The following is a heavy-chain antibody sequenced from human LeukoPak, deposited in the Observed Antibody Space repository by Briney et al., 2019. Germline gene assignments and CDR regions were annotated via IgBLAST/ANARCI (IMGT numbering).Heavy chain of an antibody. D-gene: IGHD6-13*01. V-gene: IGHV3-7*03. CDR1: GFTFSSYW. Sequence: PGGSLRLSCAASGFTFSSYWMSWVRQAPGKGLEWVANIKQDGSEKYYVDSVKGRFTISRDNAKNSLYLQMNSLRAEDTAVYYCARDPGFSSSWSHYWGQGTLVTVSS. J-gene: IGHJ4*02. CDR2: IKQDGSEK. CDR3: ARDPGFSSSWSHY.